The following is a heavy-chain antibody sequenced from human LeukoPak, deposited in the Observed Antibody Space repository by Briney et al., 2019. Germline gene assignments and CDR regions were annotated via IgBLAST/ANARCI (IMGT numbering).Heavy chain of an antibody. CDR3: ARDLLASYYYDSSGYTRGAFDI. V-gene: IGHV3-53*01. CDR1: GFTFSSYA. CDR2: IYSGGST. J-gene: IGHJ3*02. Sequence: GGSLRLSCAASGFTFSSYAMHWVRQAPGKGLERVSVIYSGGSTYYADSVKGRFTISRDNSKNTLYLQMNSLRAEDTAVYYCARDLLASYYYDSSGYTRGAFDIWGQGTMVTVSS. D-gene: IGHD3-22*01.